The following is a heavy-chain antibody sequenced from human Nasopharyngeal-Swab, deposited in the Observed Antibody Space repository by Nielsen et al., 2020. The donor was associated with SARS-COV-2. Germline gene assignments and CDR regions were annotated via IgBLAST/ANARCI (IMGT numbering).Heavy chain of an antibody. V-gene: IGHV3-23*01. CDR2: IGGSGVKI. CDR3: AREYGTNWQHHFDY. J-gene: IGHJ4*02. D-gene: IGHD7-27*01. Sequence: GGSLRLSCAASGFTFSTAMSWVRQAPGKGLECVSGIGGSGVKIYYAESVKGRFTISRDNSKNTLYLQMNSLRAEDTAVYYCAREYGTNWQHHFDYWGQGIPATVSS. CDR1: GFTFSTA.